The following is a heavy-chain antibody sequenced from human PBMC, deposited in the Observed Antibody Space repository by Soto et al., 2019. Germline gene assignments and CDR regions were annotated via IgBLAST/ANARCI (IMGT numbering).Heavy chain of an antibody. D-gene: IGHD5-12*01. CDR2: IKSKTDGGTA. V-gene: IGHV3-15*01. J-gene: IGHJ4*02. Sequence: GGSLRLSCAGSGFTFSDASMSWVRQAPGKGLEWVGRIKSKTDGGTADYAAPVKGRFTISRDDSKNTLNLQMNSLKTEDTGVYYCANRGYDEGWGPGTLVTVSS. CDR1: GFTFSDAS. CDR3: ANRGYDEG.